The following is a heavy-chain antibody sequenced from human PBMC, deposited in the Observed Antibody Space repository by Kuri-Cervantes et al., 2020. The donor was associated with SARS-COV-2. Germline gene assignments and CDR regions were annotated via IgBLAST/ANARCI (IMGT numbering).Heavy chain of an antibody. CDR3: ARDALNFDYGDFVHAFDI. D-gene: IGHD4-17*01. J-gene: IGHJ3*02. CDR1: GFNFSVYA. Sequence: GGSLRLSCTASGFNFSVYAMHWVRQAPGKGLEWVAIMSHDGLNKYFADSVKGRFDISRDNSNSSLYLQPDSLRTEDTAVYFCARDALNFDYGDFVHAFDIWGQGTMVTVSS. V-gene: IGHV3-30*09. CDR2: MSHDGLNK.